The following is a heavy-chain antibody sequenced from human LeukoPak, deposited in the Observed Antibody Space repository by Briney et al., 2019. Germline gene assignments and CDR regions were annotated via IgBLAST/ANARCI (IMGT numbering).Heavy chain of an antibody. D-gene: IGHD6-13*01. CDR3: ATSGKEQQLVLYYYGMDV. J-gene: IGHJ6*02. V-gene: IGHV1-24*01. Sequence: ASVKVSCKVSGYTLTELSMHWVRQAPGKGLEWMGGFDPEDGETIYAQKFQGRVTMTEDTSTDTAYMELSSLRSEDTAVYYCATSGKEQQLVLYYYGMDVWGQGTTVTVSS. CDR1: GYTLTELS. CDR2: FDPEDGET.